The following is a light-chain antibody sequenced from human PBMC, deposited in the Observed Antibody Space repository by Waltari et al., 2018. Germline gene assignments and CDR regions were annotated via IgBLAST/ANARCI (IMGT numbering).Light chain of an antibody. CDR2: GVS. CDR1: QSVTSN. CDR3: QQYNYWVT. J-gene: IGKJ4*01. Sequence: EIVMTQSPATLSVSPGERATLSCRASQSVTSNLAWYLQKPGQAPRLLIYGVSTRATGIPARFSGSGSGTEFTLTISSLQSEDFAVYYCQQYNYWVTFGGGTKVEIK. V-gene: IGKV3-15*01.